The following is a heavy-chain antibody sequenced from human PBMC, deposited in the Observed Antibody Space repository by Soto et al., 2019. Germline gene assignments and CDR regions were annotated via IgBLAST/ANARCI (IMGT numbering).Heavy chain of an antibody. CDR3: ARDHPREGPRDYYYGMDV. CDR1: GFTFSSYA. CDR2: ISYDGSNK. Sequence: GGSLRLSCAASGFTFSSYAMHWVRQAPGKGLEWVAVISYDGSNKYYADSVKGRFTISRDNSKNTLYLQMNSLRAEDTAVYYCARDHPREGPRDYYYGMDVWGQGTTVTVSS. J-gene: IGHJ6*02. V-gene: IGHV3-30-3*01.